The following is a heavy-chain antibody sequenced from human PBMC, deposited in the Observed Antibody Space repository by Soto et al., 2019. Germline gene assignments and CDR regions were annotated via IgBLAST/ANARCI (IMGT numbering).Heavy chain of an antibody. CDR2: IYYSGST. D-gene: IGHD4-17*01. CDR1: GGSISSYY. Sequence: PSETLSLTCTVSGGSISSYYWSWIRQPPGKGLEWIGYIYYSGSTNYNPSLKSRVTISVDTSKNQFPLKLSSVTAADTAVYYCARRYGDYFDYWGQETLVTVSS. J-gene: IGHJ4*02. CDR3: ARRYGDYFDY. V-gene: IGHV4-59*08.